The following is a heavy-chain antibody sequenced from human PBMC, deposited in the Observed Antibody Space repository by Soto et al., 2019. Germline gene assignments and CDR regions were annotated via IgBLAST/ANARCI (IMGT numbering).Heavy chain of an antibody. Sequence: TGGSLRLSCAASGFTFSSYAMSWVRQAPGKGLEWVSAISGSGGSTYYADSVKGRFTISRDNSKNTLYLQMNSLRAEDTAVYYCAKSPRLFSWYYYYYGMDVWGQGTTVTVSS. CDR1: GFTFSSYA. V-gene: IGHV3-23*01. CDR2: ISGSGGST. J-gene: IGHJ6*02. D-gene: IGHD6-13*01. CDR3: AKSPRLFSWYYYYYGMDV.